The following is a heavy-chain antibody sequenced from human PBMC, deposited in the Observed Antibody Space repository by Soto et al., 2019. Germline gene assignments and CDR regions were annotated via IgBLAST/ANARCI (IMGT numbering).Heavy chain of an antibody. V-gene: IGHV6-1*01. CDR3: ARSSLAARPQYYYYYYGMDV. Sequence: SETLSLTCAISGDSVSSNSAAWNWIRQSPSRGLEWLGRTYYRSKWYNDYAVSVKSRITINPDTSKNQFSLQLNSVTPEDTAVYYCARSSLAARPQYYYYYYGMDVGGQGTTVTVSS. J-gene: IGHJ6*02. CDR1: GDSVSSNSAA. D-gene: IGHD6-6*01. CDR2: TYYRSKWYN.